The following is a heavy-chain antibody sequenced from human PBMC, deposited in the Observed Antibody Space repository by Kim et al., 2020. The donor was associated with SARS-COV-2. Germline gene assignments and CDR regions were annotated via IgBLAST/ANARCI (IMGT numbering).Heavy chain of an antibody. J-gene: IGHJ6*02. CDR3: ARVDSAYLYYGMDV. Sequence: ASVKVSRKGSGYIFKDYGISWVRQAPGQGLEWVGWISPYSGNTNYAQKFQGRVTMTTDTSTNTAYMELRSLRSDDTAIYYCARVDSAYLYYGMDVWGQGTTVTVSS. CDR2: ISPYSGNT. D-gene: IGHD2-15*01. V-gene: IGHV1-18*01. CDR1: GYIFKDYG.